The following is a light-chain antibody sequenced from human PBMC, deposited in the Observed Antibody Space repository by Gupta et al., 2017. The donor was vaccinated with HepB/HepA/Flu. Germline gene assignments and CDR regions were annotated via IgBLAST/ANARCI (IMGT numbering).Light chain of an antibody. J-gene: IGKJ1*01. Sequence: EIVLTQSPGTLSLSPGESATLSCRASQSVSSSYLAWYQQKPGQAPRLLIYGASSRATGIPDRFSGSGSGTDFTLTISRLEPEDFAVYYCQQYGSSLTWTFGQGTKVESK. CDR1: QSVSSSY. CDR2: GAS. CDR3: QQYGSSLTWT. V-gene: IGKV3-20*01.